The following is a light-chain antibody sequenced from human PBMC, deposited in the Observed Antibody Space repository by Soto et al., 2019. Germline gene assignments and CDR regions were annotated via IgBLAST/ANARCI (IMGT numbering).Light chain of an antibody. CDR3: QQVESYPTT. Sequence: TSLTASVVDRVTITCLGRKVISSHIGWYQQKPGKAPKLLIYVASTWQSGVPSRFSGSGSGTDFTLTISSLQPEDFATYYCQQVESYPTTFGQGTKLEIK. J-gene: IGKJ5*01. V-gene: IGKV1-9*01. CDR2: VAS. CDR1: KVISSH.